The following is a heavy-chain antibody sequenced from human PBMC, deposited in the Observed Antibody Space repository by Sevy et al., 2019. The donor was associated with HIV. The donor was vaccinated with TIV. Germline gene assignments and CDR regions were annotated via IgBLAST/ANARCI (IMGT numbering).Heavy chain of an antibody. V-gene: IGHV3-11*06. J-gene: IGHJ4*02. D-gene: IGHD1-7*01. Sequence: GSLRLSCAASGFTFSDYYMSWIRQAPGKGLEWVSYMSSGTSYTNYADSVKGGFTISRDNAKNSLYLQMNSLRAEDTAVYYCARDRRNYGGQYFDYWGQGTLVTVSS. CDR3: ARDRRNYGGQYFDY. CDR2: MSSGTSYT. CDR1: GFTFSDYY.